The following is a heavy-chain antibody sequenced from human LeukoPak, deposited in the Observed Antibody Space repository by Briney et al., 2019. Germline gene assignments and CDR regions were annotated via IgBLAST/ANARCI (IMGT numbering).Heavy chain of an antibody. CDR2: IYYSGST. V-gene: IGHV4-39*01. Sequence: SETLSLTCSVSGGSISSSSYSWGWIRQPPGKGLEWIGTIYYSGSTYNNPSLKSQVSISIDTSKNQFSLRLTSVTAADTAVYYCARQTGSGLFILPGGQGTLVTVSS. J-gene: IGHJ4*02. CDR3: ARQTGSGLFILP. D-gene: IGHD3/OR15-3a*01. CDR1: GGSISSSSYS.